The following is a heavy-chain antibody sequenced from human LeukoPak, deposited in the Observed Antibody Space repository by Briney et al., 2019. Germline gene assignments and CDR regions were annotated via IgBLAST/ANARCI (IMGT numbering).Heavy chain of an antibody. Sequence: GASVKVSCKASGYTFTAYYMHWVRQAPGQGLEWMGWISPNSGGTNYAQKFQGRVTMTRDTSISTAYMELSRLRSDDTAVYYCAKLPRYYYDSSGPFDYWGQGTLVTVSS. J-gene: IGHJ4*02. CDR3: AKLPRYYYDSSGPFDY. D-gene: IGHD3-22*01. CDR1: GYTFTAYY. CDR2: ISPNSGGT. V-gene: IGHV1-2*02.